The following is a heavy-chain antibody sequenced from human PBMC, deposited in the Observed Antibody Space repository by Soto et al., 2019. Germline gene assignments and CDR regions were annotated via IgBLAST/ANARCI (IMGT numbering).Heavy chain of an antibody. Sequence: PGGSLRLSCAASGFTVSSNYMSWVRQAPGKGLEWVSVIYSGGSAYYADSVKGRFTISRDNSKNTLYLQMNSLRAEDTAVYYCGRPRIAAAGYFDYWGQGTLVTVSS. V-gene: IGHV3-66*04. J-gene: IGHJ4*02. D-gene: IGHD6-13*01. CDR2: IYSGGSA. CDR1: GFTVSSNY. CDR3: GRPRIAAAGYFDY.